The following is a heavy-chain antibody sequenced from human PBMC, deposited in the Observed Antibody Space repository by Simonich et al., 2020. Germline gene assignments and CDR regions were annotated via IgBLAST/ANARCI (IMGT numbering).Heavy chain of an antibody. V-gene: IGHV1-2*06. Sequence: GAEVKKPGASVKVSCKASGYTFTGYYMHWVRQAPGQGLEWMGRINPNSGGTNYAQKIQGRVPMTRDTSISTAYMELSRLRSNDTAVYYCARGPGIYYYYGMDVWGQGTTVTVSS. CDR3: ARGPGIYYYYGMDV. CDR2: INPNSGGT. J-gene: IGHJ6*02. CDR1: GYTFTGYY. D-gene: IGHD3-10*01.